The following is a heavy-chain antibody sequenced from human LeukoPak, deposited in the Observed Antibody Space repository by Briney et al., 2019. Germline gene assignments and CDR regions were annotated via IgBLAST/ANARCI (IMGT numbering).Heavy chain of an antibody. V-gene: IGHV4-59*12. CDR2: IYYSGST. CDR3: ARAPVVPAAGNYGMDV. Sequence: KPSETLSLTCTVSGGSISSYYWSWIRQPPGKGLEWIGYIYYSGSTNYNPSLKSRVTISVDRSKNQFSLKLSSVTAADTAVYYCARAPVVPAAGNYGMDVWGQGTTVTVSS. CDR1: GGSISSYY. J-gene: IGHJ6*02. D-gene: IGHD2-2*01.